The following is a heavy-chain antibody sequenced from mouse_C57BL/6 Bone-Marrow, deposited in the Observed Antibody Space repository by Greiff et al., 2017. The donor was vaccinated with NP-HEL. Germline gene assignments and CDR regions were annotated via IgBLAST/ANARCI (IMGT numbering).Heavy chain of an antibody. Sequence: QVQLQQPGAELVKPGASVKLSCKASGYTFTSYWMNWVKQRPGQGLEWIGMIHPNSGSTNYNEKFKSKATLTVDKSSSTAYMQLSSLTSEDSAVYYCARSHYYGTPYYWGQGTTLTVSS. V-gene: IGHV1-64*01. CDR3: ARSHYYGTPYY. J-gene: IGHJ2*01. CDR1: GYTFTSYW. D-gene: IGHD1-1*01. CDR2: IHPNSGST.